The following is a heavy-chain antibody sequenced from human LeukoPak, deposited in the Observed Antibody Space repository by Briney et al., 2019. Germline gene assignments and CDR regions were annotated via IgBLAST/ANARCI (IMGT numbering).Heavy chain of an antibody. J-gene: IGHJ4*02. D-gene: IGHD6-6*01. CDR2: ISGGGDST. CDR3: AKGSSAVRPYYFDY. Sequence: GGSLRLSCAASGFTFSNYAMSWVRQAPGKGLEWLSAISGGGDSTWYADSVKGRFTISRDNSKNTLSLQMNSLRAEDTTPYYCAKGSSAVRPYYFDYWGQGILVTVSS. CDR1: GFTFSNYA. V-gene: IGHV3-23*01.